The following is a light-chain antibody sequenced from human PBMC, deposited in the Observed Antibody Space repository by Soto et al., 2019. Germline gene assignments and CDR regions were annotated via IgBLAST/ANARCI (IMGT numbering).Light chain of an antibody. CDR3: QQYNNWWT. J-gene: IGKJ1*01. CDR1: QSVSSN. CDR2: GAS. Sequence: EIVMKQSPATLSVSAGERATLSCRASQSVSSNFAWYQQKPGQAPRLLIYGASTRATGIPARFSGSGSGTEFTLTISRLQSEDFAVYYCQQYNNWWTFGQGTKVDI. V-gene: IGKV3-15*01.